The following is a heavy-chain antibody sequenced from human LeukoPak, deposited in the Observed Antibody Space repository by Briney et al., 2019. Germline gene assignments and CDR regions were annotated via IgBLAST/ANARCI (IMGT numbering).Heavy chain of an antibody. CDR3: AKSGQGMDV. J-gene: IGHJ6*02. CDR1: GFTFSSYG. V-gene: IGHV3-30*18. D-gene: IGHD6-25*01. Sequence: PGRSLRLSCAASGFTFSSYGMHWVRQAPGKGLEWVAVISYDGSNKYYADSVKGRFTISRDNSKNTPYLQMNSLRAEDTAVYYCAKSGQGMDVWGQGTTVTVSS. CDR2: ISYDGSNK.